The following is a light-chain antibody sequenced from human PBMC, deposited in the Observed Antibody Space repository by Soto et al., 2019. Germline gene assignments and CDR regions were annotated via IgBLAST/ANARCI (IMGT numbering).Light chain of an antibody. Sequence: EVVMTQSPDTLSVSPGERATLSCRASESVRSNLAWYQQKPGQAPRLLIYATSTRATGIAPRFSGSGSGTEFSLTISSLESEDFAVYYCQQYEIWPRTFGQGPKVEIK. CDR3: QQYEIWPRT. CDR1: ESVRSN. CDR2: ATS. J-gene: IGKJ1*01. V-gene: IGKV3-15*01.